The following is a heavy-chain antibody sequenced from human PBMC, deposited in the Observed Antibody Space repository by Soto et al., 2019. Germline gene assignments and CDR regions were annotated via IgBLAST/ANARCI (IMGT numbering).Heavy chain of an antibody. J-gene: IGHJ6*03. CDR3: TTLEGIVVVPAASPSGYYYYMDV. V-gene: IGHV3-73*01. CDR1: GFTFSGSA. D-gene: IGHD2-2*01. Sequence: GGSLRLSCAASGFTFSGSAMHWVRQASGKGLEWVGRIRSKANSYATAYAASVKGRFTISRDDSKNTAYLQMNSLKTEDTAVYYCTTLEGIVVVPAASPSGYYYYMDVWGKGTTVTVSS. CDR2: IRSKANSYAT.